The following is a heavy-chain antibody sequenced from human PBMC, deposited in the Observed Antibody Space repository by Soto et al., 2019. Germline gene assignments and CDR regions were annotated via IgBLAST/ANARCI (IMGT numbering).Heavy chain of an antibody. J-gene: IGHJ5*02. CDR3: AREAKPLGAYWSGYHGWFDP. CDR2: IYYSGST. V-gene: IGHV4-59*01. CDR1: GGSISSYY. Sequence: SSETLSLTXTVPGGSISSYYWSWIRQPPGKGLEWIGYIYYSGSTNYNPSLKSRVTISVDTSKNQFSLKLSSVTAADTAVYYCAREAKPLGAYWSGYHGWFDPWGQGTLDTVSS. D-gene: IGHD3-3*01.